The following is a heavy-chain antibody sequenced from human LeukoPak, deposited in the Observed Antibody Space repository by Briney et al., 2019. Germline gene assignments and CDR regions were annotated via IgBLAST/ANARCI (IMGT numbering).Heavy chain of an antibody. CDR3: AEVITDDGYNAIAY. V-gene: IGHV3-30*18. CDR2: ISNDGRNE. Sequence: GGSLRLSCAASGFTFSSYGMNWVRQAPGKGLEWVALISNDGRNEYYADSGKGRFTISRDNSKNTVFLQMNSLRAEDTAVYYCAEVITDDGYNAIAYWGQGTLVTVSS. CDR1: GFTFSSYG. J-gene: IGHJ4*02. D-gene: IGHD5-24*01.